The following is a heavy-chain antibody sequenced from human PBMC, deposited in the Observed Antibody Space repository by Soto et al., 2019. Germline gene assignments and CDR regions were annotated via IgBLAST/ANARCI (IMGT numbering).Heavy chain of an antibody. V-gene: IGHV3-15*01. CDR3: TTGEVVVVAATPDYFDY. CDR1: GFTFSNAW. J-gene: IGHJ4*02. CDR2: IKSKTDGGTT. Sequence: GGSLRLSCAASGFTFSNAWMSWVRQAPGKGLEWVGRIKSKTDGGTTDYAAPGKGRFTISRDDSKNTLYLQMNSLKTEDTAVYYCTTGEVVVVAATPDYFDYWGQGTLVTVSS. D-gene: IGHD2-15*01.